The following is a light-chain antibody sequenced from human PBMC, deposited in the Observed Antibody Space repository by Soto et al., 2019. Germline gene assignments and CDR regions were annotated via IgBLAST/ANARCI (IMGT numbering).Light chain of an antibody. Sequence: QSVLTQPASVSASPGQSVSISCTGTSSDVGGYNYVSWYQHYPGKAPKLIIYDVSNRPSGISNRFSGSKSGNTASLTISGLPAEDEADYYCSSFARSSTLVFGGGTKLTVL. CDR3: SSFARSSTLV. J-gene: IGLJ2*01. V-gene: IGLV2-14*03. CDR2: DVS. CDR1: SSDVGGYNY.